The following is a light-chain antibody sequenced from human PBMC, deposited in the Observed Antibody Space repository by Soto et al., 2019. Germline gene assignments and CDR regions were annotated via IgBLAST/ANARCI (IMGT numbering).Light chain of an antibody. CDR3: QQYDGSPRT. V-gene: IGKV3-11*01. CDR2: DAS. CDR1: QSVSSY. Sequence: EFVLTQSPATLSLSPGERATLSCRASQSVSSYLAWYQQKPGQAPRLLIYDASNRATGIPDRFTGSGSGTDFTLTISRLEPEDFAVYYCQQYDGSPRTFGQGTKVDIK. J-gene: IGKJ1*01.